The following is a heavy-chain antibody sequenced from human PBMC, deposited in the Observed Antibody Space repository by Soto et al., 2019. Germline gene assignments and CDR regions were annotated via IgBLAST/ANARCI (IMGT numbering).Heavy chain of an antibody. Sequence: PGGSLRLSCAASGFTFSSYAMNWVRQAPGKGLEWVSTISGSGGSTYYADSVKGRFTISRDNSKNTLYLQMNSLRAEDTAVYYCAKNGRAAAMYNWFDPWGQGTLVTVSS. CDR3: AKNGRAAAMYNWFDP. D-gene: IGHD6-13*01. CDR1: GFTFSSYA. J-gene: IGHJ5*02. CDR2: ISGSGGST. V-gene: IGHV3-23*01.